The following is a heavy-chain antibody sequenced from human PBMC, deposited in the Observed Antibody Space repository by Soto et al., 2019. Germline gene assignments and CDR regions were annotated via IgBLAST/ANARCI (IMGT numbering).Heavy chain of an antibody. CDR2: ISSNGGST. CDR3: AREGGGSGWYYFDY. Sequence: EVQLVESGGGLVQPGGSLRLSCAASGFTFSSYAMHWVRQAPVKGLEYVSAISSNGGSTYYANSVKGRFTISRDNSKNTLYLQMGSLRAEDMAVYYCAREGGGSGWYYFDYWGQGTLVTVSS. CDR1: GFTFSSYA. J-gene: IGHJ4*02. D-gene: IGHD6-19*01. V-gene: IGHV3-64*01.